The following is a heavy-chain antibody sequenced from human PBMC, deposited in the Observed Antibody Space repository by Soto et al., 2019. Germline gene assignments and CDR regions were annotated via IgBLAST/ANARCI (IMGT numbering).Heavy chain of an antibody. CDR1: GGSISSYY. J-gene: IGHJ6*02. CDR3: ARGAAAAWFGELLPLGGMDV. D-gene: IGHD3-10*01. V-gene: IGHV4-59*01. Sequence: QVQLQESGPGLVKPSETLSLTCTVSGGSISSYYWSWIRQPPGKGLEWIGYIYYSGSTNYNPSLKRRVTLSVGTSKNPFPLELGSVTAADTGVYYCARGAAAAWFGELLPLGGMDVWGQGTTVTVSS. CDR2: IYYSGST.